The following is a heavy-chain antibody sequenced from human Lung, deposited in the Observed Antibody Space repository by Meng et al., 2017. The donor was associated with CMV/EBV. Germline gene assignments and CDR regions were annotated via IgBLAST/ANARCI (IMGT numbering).Heavy chain of an antibody. D-gene: IGHD3-10*01. J-gene: IGHJ4*02. CDR1: GFTFDSYA. CDR2: ITANGGTT. V-gene: IGHV3-23*01. Sequence: ESLKISCAASGFTFDSYAMHWVRQAPGRGLEWVSVITANGGTTFYSGSVKGRFSISRDNSKNTLYLQMIGLRAEDTAVYYCAKDRHYYGSGTYYNGPESWGQGXLVTVFS. CDR3: AKDRHYYGSGTYYNGPES.